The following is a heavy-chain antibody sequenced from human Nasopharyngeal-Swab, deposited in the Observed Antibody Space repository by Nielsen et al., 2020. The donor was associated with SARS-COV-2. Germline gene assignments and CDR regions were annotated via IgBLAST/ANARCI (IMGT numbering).Heavy chain of an antibody. CDR3: ARETLGLGIVVGDY. CDR2: IYYSGST. J-gene: IGHJ4*02. CDR1: GCSTSSGGYS. Sequence: SDTLSLTCTVSGCSTSSGGYSWSWIRQHPGKGLEWIGYIYYSGSTYYNPSLKTRVTISVDTSKNQFSLKLSSVTAADTAVYYCARETLGLGIVVGDYWGQGTLVTVSS. V-gene: IGHV4-31*03. D-gene: IGHD3-22*01.